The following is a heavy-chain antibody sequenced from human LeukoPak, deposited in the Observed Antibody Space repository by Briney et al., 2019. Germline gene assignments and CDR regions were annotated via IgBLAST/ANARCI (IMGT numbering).Heavy chain of an antibody. CDR2: ISRSSSTI. CDR3: ARAGCTSTTCYTVGGTTEYYMDV. Sequence: GGSLRLSCVASGFTFRSYTMNWVRQAPGKGLEWVSYISRSSSTIYYADSVKGRFTISRDNAKNSLYLQMSSLRAEDTAVYYCARAGCTSTTCYTVGGTTEYYMDVWGKGTTVTVSS. V-gene: IGHV3-48*01. D-gene: IGHD2-2*02. CDR1: GFTFRSYT. J-gene: IGHJ6*03.